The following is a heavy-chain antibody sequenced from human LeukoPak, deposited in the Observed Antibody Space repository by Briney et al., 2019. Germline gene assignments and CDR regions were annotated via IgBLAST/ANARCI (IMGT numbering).Heavy chain of an antibody. D-gene: IGHD3-3*01. Sequence: SVKVSCKASGGTFSSYAISWVRQAPGQGLEWMGGIIPIFGTANYAQKFQGRVTITADEFTSTAYMELSSLRSEDTAVYYCAGAQRFLEWYYLYWGQGTLVTVSS. CDR2: IIPIFGTA. CDR3: AGAQRFLEWYYLY. V-gene: IGHV1-69*13. J-gene: IGHJ4*02. CDR1: GGTFSSYA.